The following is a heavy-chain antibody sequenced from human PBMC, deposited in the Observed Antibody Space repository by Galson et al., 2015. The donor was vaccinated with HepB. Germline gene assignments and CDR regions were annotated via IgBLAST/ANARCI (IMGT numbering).Heavy chain of an antibody. CDR3: ARDVREDYYYYYYMDV. CDR1: GFTFSSYW. CDR2: IKQDGSEK. Sequence: SLRLSCAASGFTFSSYWMSWVRQAPGKGLEWVANIKQDGSEKYYVDSVKGRFTISRDNAKNSLYLQMNSLRAEDTAVYYCARDVREDYYYYYYMDVWGKGTTVTVSS. D-gene: IGHD1-26*01. J-gene: IGHJ6*03. V-gene: IGHV3-7*03.